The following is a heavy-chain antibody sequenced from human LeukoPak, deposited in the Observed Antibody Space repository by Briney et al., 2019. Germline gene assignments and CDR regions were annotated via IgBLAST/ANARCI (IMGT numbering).Heavy chain of an antibody. CDR1: GYTLTELS. D-gene: IGHD5-18*01. J-gene: IGHJ3*02. Sequence: ASVKVSCKVSGYTLTELSMHWVRQAPGKGLEWMGGFDPEDGETIYAQKFQGRVTMTEDTSTDTAYMELSSLRSEDTAVYYCATVRGYSYGPHAFDIWGQGTMVTASS. CDR3: ATVRGYSYGPHAFDI. CDR2: FDPEDGET. V-gene: IGHV1-24*01.